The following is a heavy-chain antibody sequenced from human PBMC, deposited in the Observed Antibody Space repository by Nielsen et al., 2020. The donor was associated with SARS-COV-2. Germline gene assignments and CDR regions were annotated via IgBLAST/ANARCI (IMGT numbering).Heavy chain of an antibody. V-gene: IGHV3-23*01. CDR1: GFTFSSYA. J-gene: IGHJ4*02. D-gene: IGHD6-13*01. CDR2: ISGSGGRT. CDR3: AKDRDVAAFDY. Sequence: GESLKISCAASGFTFSSYAMSWVRQAPGKGLEWVSAISGSGGRTYYADSVKGRFTISRDNSKNTLYLQMNSLRAEDTAVYYCAKDRDVAAFDYWGQGTLVTVSS.